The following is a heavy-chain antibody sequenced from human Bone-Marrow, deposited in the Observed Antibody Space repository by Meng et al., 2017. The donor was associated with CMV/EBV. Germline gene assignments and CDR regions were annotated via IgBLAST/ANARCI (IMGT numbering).Heavy chain of an antibody. J-gene: IGHJ4*02. Sequence: ASVKVSCKASADTFTGYYMHWVRQAPGQGLEWMGWISTYNGNTNYAPNLQGRVNMTTDTSTSTAYMSLRRLKSDDTAVYFCARDTLHWNFDYWGQGTPVTVSS. D-gene: IGHD1-1*01. V-gene: IGHV1-18*04. CDR1: ADTFTGYY. CDR3: ARDTLHWNFDY. CDR2: ISTYNGNT.